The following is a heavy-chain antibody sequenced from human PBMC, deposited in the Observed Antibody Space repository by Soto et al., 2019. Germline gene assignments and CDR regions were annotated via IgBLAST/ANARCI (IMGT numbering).Heavy chain of an antibody. Sequence: ASVKVSCKASCYTFTRYGISWVRQAPVQGLEWMGWISAYNGNTNYAQKLQGRVTMTTDTSTSTAYMELRSLRSDDTAVYYCARDPVVVSSIYYYYVMDFWGQGSSVIVS. J-gene: IGHJ6*02. D-gene: IGHD2-21*02. CDR3: ARDPVVVSSIYYYYVMDF. CDR1: CYTFTRYG. CDR2: ISAYNGNT. V-gene: IGHV1-18*01.